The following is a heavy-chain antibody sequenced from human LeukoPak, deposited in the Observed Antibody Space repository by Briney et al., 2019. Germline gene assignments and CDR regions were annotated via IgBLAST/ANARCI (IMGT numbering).Heavy chain of an antibody. J-gene: IGHJ4*02. CDR3: ARGRTGSSGWYGY. CDR2: IIPIFGTA. CDR1: GGTFSSYA. V-gene: IGHV1-69*05. Sequence: SVKVSCKASGGTFSSYAISWVRQAPGQGLEWMGRIIPIFGTANYAQKFQGRVTITTDESTSTAYMELSSLRSEDTAVYYCARGRTGSSGWYGYWGQETLVTVSS. D-gene: IGHD6-19*01.